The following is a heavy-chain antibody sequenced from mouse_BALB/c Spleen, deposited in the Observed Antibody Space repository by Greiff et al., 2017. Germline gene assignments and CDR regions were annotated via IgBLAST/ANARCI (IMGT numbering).Heavy chain of an antibody. CDR1: GFSLTSYG. J-gene: IGHJ4*01. V-gene: IGHV2-9*02. CDR3: ARSYAMDY. Sequence: VMLVESGPGLVAPSQSLSITCTVSGFSLTSYGVHWVRQPPGKGLEWLGVIWAGGSTNYNSALMSRLSISKDNSKSQVFLKMNSLQTDDTAMYYCARSYAMDYWGQGTSVTVSS. CDR2: IWAGGST.